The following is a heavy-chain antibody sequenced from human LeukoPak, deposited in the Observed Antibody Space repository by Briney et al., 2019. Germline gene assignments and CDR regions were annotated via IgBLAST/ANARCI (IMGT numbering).Heavy chain of an antibody. Sequence: ADTLSLTCTVSGGSMSRYYGSWIRQPPGGGREWIGNIYYSGSTNYNHSLKSRVAISVDTSKNQLYLKMSSLTAEDTAVYYCARSKKHVAPGAFDNWGQGTMVTVSS. CDR1: GGSMSRYY. CDR3: ARSKKHVAPGAFDN. CDR2: IYYSGST. D-gene: IGHD2-21*01. V-gene: IGHV4-59*07. J-gene: IGHJ3*02.